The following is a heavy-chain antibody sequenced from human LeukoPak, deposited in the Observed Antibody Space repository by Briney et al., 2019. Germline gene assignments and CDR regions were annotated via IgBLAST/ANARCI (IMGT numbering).Heavy chain of an antibody. V-gene: IGHV4-4*07. CDR1: GGSISSYY. D-gene: IGHD4/OR15-4a*01. J-gene: IGHJ6*04. Sequence: PSETLSLTCTVSGGSISSYYWSWIRQPAGKGLERIGRIYTSGSTNYNPSLKSRVTMSVDTSKNQFSLKLSSVTAADTAVYYCARDEERGVPTKPLSVWGKGTTVTVSS. CDR2: IYTSGST. CDR3: ARDEERGVPTKPLSV.